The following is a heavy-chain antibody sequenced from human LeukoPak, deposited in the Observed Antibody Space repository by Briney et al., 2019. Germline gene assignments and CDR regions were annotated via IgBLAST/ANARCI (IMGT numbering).Heavy chain of an antibody. D-gene: IGHD3-3*01. J-gene: IGHJ4*02. CDR1: GGSISSSSYY. V-gene: IGHV4-39*01. CDR2: IYYSGST. Sequence: PSETLSLTCTVSGGSISSSSYYWGWIRQPPGKGLEWIGSIYYSGSTYYNPSLKSRVTISVDTSKNQFSLKLSSVTAADTAVYYCARHPYYDFWSGYPFALYYFDYWGQGTLVTASS. CDR3: ARHPYYDFWSGYPFALYYFDY.